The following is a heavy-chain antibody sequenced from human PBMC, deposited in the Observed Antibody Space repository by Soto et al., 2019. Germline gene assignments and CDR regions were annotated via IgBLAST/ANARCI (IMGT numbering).Heavy chain of an antibody. J-gene: IGHJ5*02. D-gene: IGHD6-13*01. V-gene: IGHV4-31*03. CDR3: ARAPRSSFLWWFDP. CDR2: IYYSGST. Sequence: SETLSLTCTVSGGSISSGGYYWSWIRQHPGKGLEWIGYIYYSGSTYYNPSLKSRVTMSVDTSKNQFSLKLSSVTAADTAVYYCARAPRSSFLWWFDPWGQGTLVTVSS. CDR1: GGSISSGGYY.